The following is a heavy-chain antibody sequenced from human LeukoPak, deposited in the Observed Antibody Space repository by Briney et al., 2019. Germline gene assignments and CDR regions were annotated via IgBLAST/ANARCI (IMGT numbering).Heavy chain of an antibody. V-gene: IGHV4-39*01. CDR2: IYYSGST. CDR1: GGSISSSSYY. CDR3: ARQQLPLRNIDY. Sequence: PSETLSLTCTVSGGSISSSSYYWGWIRQPPGEGLEWIGSIYYSGSTYYNPSLKSRVTISVDTSKNQFSLKLSSVTAADTAVYYCARQQLPLRNIDYWGQGTLVTVSS. J-gene: IGHJ4*02. D-gene: IGHD2-2*01.